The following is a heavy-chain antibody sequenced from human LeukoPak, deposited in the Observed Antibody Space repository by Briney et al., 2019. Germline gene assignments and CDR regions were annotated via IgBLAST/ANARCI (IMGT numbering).Heavy chain of an antibody. V-gene: IGHV3-7*03. D-gene: IGHD2/OR15-2a*01. CDR2: IKEDGSEK. Sequence: GGSLRLSCAASGFSFSGYWMTWVRQAPGKGLEWVANIKEDGSEKYYADFVKGRSTISRDNAKNSLDLQTNSLRAEDTGVYDCARRGSTDYWGQGTLVTVSS. J-gene: IGHJ4*02. CDR1: GFSFSGYW. CDR3: ARRGSTDY.